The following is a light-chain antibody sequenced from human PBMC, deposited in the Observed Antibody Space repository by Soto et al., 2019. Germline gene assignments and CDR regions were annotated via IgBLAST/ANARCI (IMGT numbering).Light chain of an antibody. CDR3: LQDYFYPRT. CDR1: QAIRND. CDR2: GAS. Sequence: ATQMTQSPSSLSASVGDRVTITCRASQAIRNDLGWYQQKPGRAPKLLIYGASSLQSGVPSRFSGSGSGTDFTLTISSLQPEDFATYYCLQDYFYPRTFGHGTKVEIK. J-gene: IGKJ1*01. V-gene: IGKV1-6*01.